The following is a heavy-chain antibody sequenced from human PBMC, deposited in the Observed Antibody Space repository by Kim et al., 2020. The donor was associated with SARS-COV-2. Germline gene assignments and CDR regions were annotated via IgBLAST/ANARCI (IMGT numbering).Heavy chain of an antibody. D-gene: IGHD3-3*01. Sequence: SETLSLTCAVYGGSFSGYYWSWIRQPPGKGLEWIGEINHSGSTNYNPSLKSRVTISVDTSKNQFSLKLSSVTAADTAVYYCARVGGLWSGLVSYDYGMDV. J-gene: IGHJ6*01. V-gene: IGHV4-34*01. CDR2: INHSGST. CDR3: ARVGGLWSGLVSYDYGMDV. CDR1: GGSFSGYY.